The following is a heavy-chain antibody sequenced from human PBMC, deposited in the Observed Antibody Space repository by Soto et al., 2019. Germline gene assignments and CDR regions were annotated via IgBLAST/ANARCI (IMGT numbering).Heavy chain of an antibody. J-gene: IGHJ6*02. D-gene: IGHD3-10*01. V-gene: IGHV3-30*18. Sequence: GGSLRLSCAASGFTFSSYGMHWVRQAPGKGLEWVAVISYDGSNKYYADSVKGRFTISRDNSKNTLYLQMNSLRAEDTAVYYCAKAMVRGVIYYGMDVWGQGTTVTVSS. CDR2: ISYDGSNK. CDR3: AKAMVRGVIYYGMDV. CDR1: GFTFSSYG.